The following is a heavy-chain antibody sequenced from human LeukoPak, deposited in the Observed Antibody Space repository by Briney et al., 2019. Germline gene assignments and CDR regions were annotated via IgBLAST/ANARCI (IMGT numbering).Heavy chain of an antibody. J-gene: IGHJ3*02. Sequence: GASVKVSCKASGGTFNSDAISWVRQAPGQGLEWMGGIIPIFGTTNYAQKFQGRVTITADESTSTAYMELSSLRSEDTAVYYCARRVVAATDAFDIWGQGTMVTVSS. CDR3: ARRVVAATDAFDI. D-gene: IGHD2-15*01. CDR1: GGTFNSDA. CDR2: IIPIFGTT. V-gene: IGHV1-69*13.